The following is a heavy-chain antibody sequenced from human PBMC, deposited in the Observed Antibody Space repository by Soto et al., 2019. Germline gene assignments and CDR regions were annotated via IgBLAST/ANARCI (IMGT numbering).Heavy chain of an antibody. CDR3: ARGGGDYEYYYCMDV. CDR1: GYTFTSYD. D-gene: IGHD4-17*01. J-gene: IGHJ6*03. V-gene: IGHV1-8*01. Sequence: QVQLVQSGAEVKKPGASVKVSCKASGYTFTSYDINWVRQATGQGIEWMGWMNPNSGNTGHAPKFQGRVTITRNPSISTAYMELSSMRSEDTAVYYCARGGGDYEYYYCMDVWGKGTTVTVSS. CDR2: MNPNSGNT.